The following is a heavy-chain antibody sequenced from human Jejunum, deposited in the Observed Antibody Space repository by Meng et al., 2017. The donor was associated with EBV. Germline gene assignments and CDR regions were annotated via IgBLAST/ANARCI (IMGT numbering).Heavy chain of an antibody. V-gene: IGHV4-39*01. CDR1: GGSHSSSSYL. J-gene: IGHJ5*02. D-gene: IGHD3-10*01. CDR2: IYYSGNT. Sequence: QLRLHRPAPVLVNPSCTLSPTCTVSGGSHSSSSYLWARTRQPPRKVLEWIGSIYYSGNTYYNPSLKSRVTISVDTSKNQFSLKLSSVTAADTAVYYCARRGGEGWFDPWGQGTLVTVSS. CDR3: ARRGGEGWFDP.